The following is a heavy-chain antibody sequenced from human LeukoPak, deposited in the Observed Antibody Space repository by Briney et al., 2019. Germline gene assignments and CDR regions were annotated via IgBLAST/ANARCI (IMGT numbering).Heavy chain of an antibody. CDR2: INSDGSST. J-gene: IGHJ4*02. CDR3: ARDTAGIGVDY. V-gene: IGHV3-74*01. Sequence: GGSLRLSCAASGFTFSSYGMHWVRQAPGKGLVWVSRINSDGSSTNYADSVKGRFTISRDNAKNTLYLQMNSLRAEDTAVYHCARDTAGIGVDYWGQGTLVTVSS. CDR1: GFTFSSYG. D-gene: IGHD3-16*01.